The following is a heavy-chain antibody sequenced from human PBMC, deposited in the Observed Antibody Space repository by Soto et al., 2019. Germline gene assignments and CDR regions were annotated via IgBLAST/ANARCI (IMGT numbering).Heavy chain of an antibody. Sequence: GGSLRLSCAASGFTFSTYSMNWVRQAPGKGLEWVSSISSSSSYIYYADSVKGRFTISRDNAKNSLYLQMNSLRVEDTAVYYCARTFSSSWTTNYWGQGTLVTVSS. J-gene: IGHJ4*02. V-gene: IGHV3-21*01. D-gene: IGHD6-13*01. CDR3: ARTFSSSWTTNY. CDR1: GFTFSTYS. CDR2: ISSSSSYI.